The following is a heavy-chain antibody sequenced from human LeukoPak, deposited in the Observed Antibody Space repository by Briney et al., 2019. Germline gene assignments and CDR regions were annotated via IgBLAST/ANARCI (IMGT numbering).Heavy chain of an antibody. D-gene: IGHD1-26*01. CDR3: AEGTYSGSSLDY. Sequence: ASVKVSCKASGYTFTGYFMHWVRQAPGQGLEWLGWINPNSGVTNYAQKFQGRVTMARDTSISTAYMELSRLRSDDTAVYYCAEGTYSGSSLDYWGQGTLVTVSS. J-gene: IGHJ4*02. CDR2: INPNSGVT. CDR1: GYTFTGYF. V-gene: IGHV1-2*02.